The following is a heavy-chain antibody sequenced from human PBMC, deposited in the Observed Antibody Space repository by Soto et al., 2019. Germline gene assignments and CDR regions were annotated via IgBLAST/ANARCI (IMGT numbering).Heavy chain of an antibody. CDR2: MAPSGSS. D-gene: IGHD4-17*01. Sequence: QVRLQESGPGLVKPSETLSLTCTVSNASISSYYWSWIRQPPGKRLGWIGYMAPSGSSKYNPSLAGRVTISVDTSNNQFSLKLTSVTAADTAVYYCARDGNFGDDIHDYYGMDVWGRGTTVTVSS. CDR3: ARDGNFGDDIHDYYGMDV. V-gene: IGHV4-59*01. CDR1: NASISSYY. J-gene: IGHJ6*02.